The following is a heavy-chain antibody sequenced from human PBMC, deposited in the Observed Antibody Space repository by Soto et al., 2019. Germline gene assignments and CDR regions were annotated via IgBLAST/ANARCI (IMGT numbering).Heavy chain of an antibody. CDR3: AGLGAMAPEYYLDY. V-gene: IGHV4-38-2*01. D-gene: IGHD1-26*01. CDR2: IYHNGRT. J-gene: IGHJ4*02. Sequence: PSETLCLTWAVSDYSGSSGYYWGWIRQPPGKGLEWIASIYHNGRTYSKPSLKSRVTISVDTSKNQISLTLSSVTAADTAVYFCAGLGAMAPEYYLDYWGQGTRV. CDR1: DYSGSSGYY.